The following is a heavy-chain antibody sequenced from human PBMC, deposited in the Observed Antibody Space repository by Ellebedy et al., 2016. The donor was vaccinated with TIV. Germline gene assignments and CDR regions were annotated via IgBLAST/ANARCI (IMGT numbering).Heavy chain of an antibody. V-gene: IGHV1-69*10. CDR2: IIPILGIA. CDR3: ASLWPHGMDV. D-gene: IGHD3-10*01. J-gene: IGHJ6*03. CDR1: GGTFSSYA. Sequence: SVKVSCXASGGTFSSYAISWVRQAPGQGLEWMGGIIPILGIANYAQKFQGRVTITADKSTSTAYMELSSLRSEDTAVYYCASLWPHGMDVWGKGTTVTVSS.